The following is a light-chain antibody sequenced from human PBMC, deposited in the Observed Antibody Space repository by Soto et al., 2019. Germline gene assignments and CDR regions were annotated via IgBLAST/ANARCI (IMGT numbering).Light chain of an antibody. CDR2: GAS. J-gene: IGKJ1*01. CDR1: QSVNSRY. V-gene: IGKV3D-7*01. CDR3: QQDYT. Sequence: EIVLTQSPGTLSLSPGEGATLSCRASQSVNSRYLAWYQQKPGQAPRLLIYGASTRATGIPARFSGSGSGTDFTLTISSLQPEDFAVYYCQQDYTFGQGTKVDIK.